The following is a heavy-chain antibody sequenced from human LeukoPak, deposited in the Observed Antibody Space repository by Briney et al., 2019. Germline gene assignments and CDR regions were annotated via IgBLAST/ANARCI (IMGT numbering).Heavy chain of an antibody. J-gene: IGHJ4*02. CDR2: ISFDETEK. D-gene: IGHD3-22*01. Sequence: GGSVRLSCEASGFTFSSYGMHWVRQAPGKGLEWVAVISFDETEKRYAGSVEGRFAISRDNFRNTLYLQMNSLRAEDTAVYHCAKVQYYYDTSGYDYWGQGTLVTVSS. V-gene: IGHV3-30*18. CDR1: GFTFSSYG. CDR3: AKVQYYYDTSGYDY.